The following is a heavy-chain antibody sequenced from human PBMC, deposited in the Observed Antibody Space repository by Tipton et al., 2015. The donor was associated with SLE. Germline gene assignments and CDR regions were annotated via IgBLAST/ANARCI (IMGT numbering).Heavy chain of an antibody. CDR2: IWYDGSNK. CDR3: AKDQVDTTMGYYFDY. CDR1: YG. J-gene: IGHJ4*02. D-gene: IGHD5-18*01. V-gene: IGHV3-33*06. Sequence: YGMHWVRQAPGKGLEWVAVIWYDGSNKYTADSVKGRFTISRDNSKNTLYLQMNSLRAEDTAVYFCAKDQVDTTMGYYFDYWGQGTLVTVSS.